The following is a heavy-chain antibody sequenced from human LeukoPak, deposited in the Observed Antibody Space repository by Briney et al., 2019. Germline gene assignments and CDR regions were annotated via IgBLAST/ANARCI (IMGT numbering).Heavy chain of an antibody. Sequence: GASVKVSCKASGYTFTSYDINWVRQATGQGLEWMGWMNPNSGNTGYAQKLQGRVTMTTDTSTSTAYMELRSLRSDDTAVYYCARGGPRPKPDYVWGSYRYDWFDPWGQGTLVTVSS. CDR3: ARGGPRPKPDYVWGSYRYDWFDP. CDR2: MNPNSGNT. CDR1: GYTFTSYD. J-gene: IGHJ5*02. V-gene: IGHV1-8*01. D-gene: IGHD3-16*02.